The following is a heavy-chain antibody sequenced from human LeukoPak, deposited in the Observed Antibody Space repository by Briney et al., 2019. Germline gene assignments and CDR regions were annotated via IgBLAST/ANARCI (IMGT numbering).Heavy chain of an antibody. D-gene: IGHD1-26*01. CDR3: ARGEPNVEAFYYYYYYMDV. CDR2: IYHSGST. CDR1: GYSISSGYY. Sequence: SETLSLTCTVSGYSISSGYYWGWIRQPPGKELEWIGSIYHSGSTYYNPSLKSRVTISVDTSKNQFSLKLSSVTAADTAVYYCARGEPNVEAFYYYYYYMDVWGKGTTVTVSS. V-gene: IGHV4-38-2*02. J-gene: IGHJ6*03.